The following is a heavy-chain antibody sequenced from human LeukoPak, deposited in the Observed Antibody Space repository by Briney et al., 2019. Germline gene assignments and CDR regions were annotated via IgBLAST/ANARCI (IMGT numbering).Heavy chain of an antibody. CDR3: ARGPITIFGVVISN. J-gene: IGHJ4*02. CDR1: GYTSTTYD. D-gene: IGHD3-3*01. V-gene: IGHV1-8*01. Sequence: ASVKVSCKASGYTSTTYDVSWVRQAPGQGLEWVGWMNPHSGNTGYAHKFQGRVTMTRNTSISTAYMELSSLRSEDTAVYYCARGPITIFGVVISNWGQGTLVTVSS. CDR2: MNPHSGNT.